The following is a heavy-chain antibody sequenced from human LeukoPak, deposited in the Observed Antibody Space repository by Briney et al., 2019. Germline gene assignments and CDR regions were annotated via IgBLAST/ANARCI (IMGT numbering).Heavy chain of an antibody. J-gene: IGHJ4*02. Sequence: GGSLRLSCAASGFTFSSYAMHWVRQAPGKGLEWVAVISYDGSNKYYADSVKGRFTISRDNSKNTLYLQMNSLRAEDTAVYYCATDSVVAATKAMDYWGQGTLVTVSS. CDR1: GFTFSSYA. D-gene: IGHD2-15*01. CDR2: ISYDGSNK. CDR3: ATDSVVAATKAMDY. V-gene: IGHV3-30-3*01.